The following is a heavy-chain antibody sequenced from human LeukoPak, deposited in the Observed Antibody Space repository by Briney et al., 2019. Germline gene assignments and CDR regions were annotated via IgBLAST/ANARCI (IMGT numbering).Heavy chain of an antibody. D-gene: IGHD3-10*01. Sequence: ASVKVSCKASGYTFTSYAMHWVRQAPGQRLEWMGWINAGNGNTKYSQEFQGRVTITRDTSASTAYMELSSLRSEDMAVYYCATDLGYYYGSGSYYFDYWGQGTLVTVSS. CDR3: ATDLGYYYGSGSYYFDY. V-gene: IGHV1-3*03. CDR1: GYTFTSYA. J-gene: IGHJ4*02. CDR2: INAGNGNT.